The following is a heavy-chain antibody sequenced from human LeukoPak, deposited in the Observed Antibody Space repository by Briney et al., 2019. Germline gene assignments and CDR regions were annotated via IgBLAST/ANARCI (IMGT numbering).Heavy chain of an antibody. Sequence: SETLSLTCTVSGYSISSGYYWGWIRQPPGKGLEWIGSIYYRGSTYYNPSLKSRVTISVDTSKNQFSLKLSSVTAADTAVYYCARGSGYYYVDFDYWGQGTLVTVSS. V-gene: IGHV4-38-2*02. CDR2: IYYRGST. J-gene: IGHJ4*02. D-gene: IGHD3-22*01. CDR1: GYSISSGYY. CDR3: ARGSGYYYVDFDY.